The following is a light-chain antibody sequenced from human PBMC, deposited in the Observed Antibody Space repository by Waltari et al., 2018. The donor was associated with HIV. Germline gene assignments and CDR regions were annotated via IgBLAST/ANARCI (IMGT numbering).Light chain of an antibody. J-gene: IGLJ1*01. CDR2: SKN. CDR3: AAWDDSLNDSYV. Sequence: QSVLTQPPSASGTPGQRVPIPCSGSSSNIGSNAVNWYQQLPGTAPKLLIYSKNQRPSGVPDRFSGSKSGTSASLAISGLQSDDEADYYCAAWDDSLNDSYVFGPGTKVTVL. CDR1: SSNIGSNA. V-gene: IGLV1-44*01.